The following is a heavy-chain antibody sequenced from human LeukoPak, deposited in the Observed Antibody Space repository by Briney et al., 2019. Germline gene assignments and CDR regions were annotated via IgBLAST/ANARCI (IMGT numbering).Heavy chain of an antibody. J-gene: IGHJ4*02. CDR2: ISYDGSNK. D-gene: IGHD6-19*01. CDR3: AKEYSSGWTDY. Sequence: PGGSLRLSCAASGFTFSNFGMHWVRQAPGKGLEWVAVISYDGSNKYYADSVKGRFTISRDNSKNTLYLQMNSLRAEDTAVYYCAKEYSSGWTDYWGQGTLVTVSS. V-gene: IGHV3-30*18. CDR1: GFTFSNFG.